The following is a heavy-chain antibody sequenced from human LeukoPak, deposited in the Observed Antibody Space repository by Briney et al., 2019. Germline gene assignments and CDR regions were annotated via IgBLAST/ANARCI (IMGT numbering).Heavy chain of an antibody. Sequence: PAGSLRLSCAASGFTFNSYAMHWVRQAPGKGLEWVAVISYDGSNKYYADSVKGRFTISRDNSKSTLYLQMNSLRAEDTAVYYCARVPVWDCSSTSCYGGTAAGPLDYWGQGTLVTVSS. CDR2: ISYDGSNK. CDR3: ARVPVWDCSSTSCYGGTAAGPLDY. V-gene: IGHV3-30*04. J-gene: IGHJ4*02. D-gene: IGHD2-2*01. CDR1: GFTFNSYA.